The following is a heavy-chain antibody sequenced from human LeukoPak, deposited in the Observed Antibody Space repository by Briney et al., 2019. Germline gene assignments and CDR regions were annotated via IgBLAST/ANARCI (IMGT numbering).Heavy chain of an antibody. Sequence: NPSQTLSLTCTVSGGSISSGDYYWSWIRQHPGKGLEWIGYIYHSGSTYYNPSLNGRATISLDTAKKQFSLKLSSVTPADAAAYFCARETGGGDSYGVWGQGTLVTVSS. CDR3: ARETGGGDSYGV. D-gene: IGHD5-18*01. V-gene: IGHV4-31*03. CDR1: GGSISSGDYY. CDR2: IYHSGST. J-gene: IGHJ4*02.